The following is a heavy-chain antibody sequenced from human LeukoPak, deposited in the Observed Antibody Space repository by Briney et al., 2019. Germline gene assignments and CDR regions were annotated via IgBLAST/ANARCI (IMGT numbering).Heavy chain of an antibody. CDR2: IIPIFGTA. V-gene: IGHV1-69*05. D-gene: IGHD4-11*01. CDR1: GGTFSSYA. Sequence: ASVKVSCKASGGTFSSYAISWVRQAPGQGLEWMGGIIPIFGTANYAQKFQGRVTITTDESTSTAYMELSSLRSEDTAVYYCARETITVTTGYYYYYMDVWGKGTTVTVSS. CDR3: ARETITVTTGYYYYYMDV. J-gene: IGHJ6*03.